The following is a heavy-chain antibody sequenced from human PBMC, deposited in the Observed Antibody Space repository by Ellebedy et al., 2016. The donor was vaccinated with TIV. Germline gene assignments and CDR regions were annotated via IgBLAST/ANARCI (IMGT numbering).Heavy chain of an antibody. D-gene: IGHD4-23*01. Sequence: SETLSLXXAVSGGSISSSNWWSWVRPPPGKGLEWIGEIYHSGSTNYNPSLKSRVTISVDNSKNQFSLKLTSVTAADTAVYYCARDVYSGNSPLGLDVWGQGTTVTVSS. V-gene: IGHV4-4*02. J-gene: IGHJ6*02. CDR2: IYHSGST. CDR3: ARDVYSGNSPLGLDV. CDR1: GGSISSSNW.